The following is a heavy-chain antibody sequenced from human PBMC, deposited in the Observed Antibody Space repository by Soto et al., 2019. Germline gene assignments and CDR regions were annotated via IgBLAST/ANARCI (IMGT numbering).Heavy chain of an antibody. CDR3: ARDYSRYSYGYVYYFDY. CDR2: ISSSSSTI. Sequence: EVQLVESGGGLVQPGGSLRLSCAASGFTFSSYSMNWVRQAPGKGLEWVSYISSSSSTIYYADSVKGRFTISRDNAKNSLYLQMNSLRDEDTAVYYCARDYSRYSYGYVYYFDYWGQGTLVTVSS. V-gene: IGHV3-48*02. CDR1: GFTFSSYS. D-gene: IGHD5-18*01. J-gene: IGHJ4*02.